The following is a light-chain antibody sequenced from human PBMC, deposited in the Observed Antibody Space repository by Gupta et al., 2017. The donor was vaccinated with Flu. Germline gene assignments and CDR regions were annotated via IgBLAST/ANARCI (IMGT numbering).Light chain of an antibody. J-gene: IGLJ2*01. CDR2: DVS. CDR3: SSYTSSGTRV. CDR1: SSDVGGYTS. V-gene: IGLV2-14*04. Sequence: SITISCTGTSSDVGGYTSVSWYQQHPGKAPKLMVFDVSSRPSGVSNRFSGSKSANTASLTISGLQAEDEADYYCSSYTSSGTRVFGGGTKLTVL.